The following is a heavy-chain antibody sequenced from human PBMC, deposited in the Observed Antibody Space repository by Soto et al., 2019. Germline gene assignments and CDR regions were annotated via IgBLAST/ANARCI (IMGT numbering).Heavy chain of an antibody. V-gene: IGHV1-18*01. Sequence: ASVKVSCKASGYTFTSYGISWVRQAPGQGLEWMGLISAYNGNTSYAQKFQGRVTMTRNTSTSTVYMELSSLRSEDTAVYYCARAVYYDILTGYYFDYWGQGTLVTVSS. J-gene: IGHJ4*02. D-gene: IGHD3-9*01. CDR2: ISAYNGNT. CDR3: ARAVYYDILTGYYFDY. CDR1: GYTFTSYG.